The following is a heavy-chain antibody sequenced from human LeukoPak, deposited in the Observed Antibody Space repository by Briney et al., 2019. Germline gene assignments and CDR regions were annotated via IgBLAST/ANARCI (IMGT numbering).Heavy chain of an antibody. Sequence: GASVKVSCKASGYTFTSYDINWVRQATGQGLEWMGWMNPNSGNTGYAQKFQGRVTITRNTSISTAYMELSSLRSEDTAVYYCAREGGYSYGSVVYFVDYWGQGTLVTVSS. D-gene: IGHD5-18*01. J-gene: IGHJ4*02. CDR1: GYTFTSYD. CDR2: MNPNSGNT. CDR3: AREGGYSYGSVVYFVDY. V-gene: IGHV1-8*03.